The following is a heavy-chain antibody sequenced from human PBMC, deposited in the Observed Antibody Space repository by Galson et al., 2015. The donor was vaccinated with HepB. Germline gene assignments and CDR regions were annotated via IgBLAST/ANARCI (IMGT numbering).Heavy chain of an antibody. D-gene: IGHD2-21*02. Sequence: CAISGDSVSSNSAAWNWIRQSPSRGLEWLGRTYYRSKWYNDYAVSVKSRITINPDTSKNQFSLQLNSVTPEDTAVYYCARDSPLYCGGDSRPCFDYWGQGTLVTVSS. J-gene: IGHJ4*02. V-gene: IGHV6-1*01. CDR3: ARDSPLYCGGDSRPCFDY. CDR2: TYYRSKWYN. CDR1: GDSVSSNSAA.